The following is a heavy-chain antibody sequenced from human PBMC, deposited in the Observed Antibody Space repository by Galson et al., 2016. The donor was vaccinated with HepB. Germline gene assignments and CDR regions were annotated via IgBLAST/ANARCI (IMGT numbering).Heavy chain of an antibody. V-gene: IGHV6-1*01. J-gene: IGHJ5*02. CDR2: TYYRSKWYN. CDR1: GDSVSSNSAA. Sequence: CAISGDSVSSNSAAWTWIRQSPLRGLEWLGRTYYRSKWYNDYAVSVKSRISIHPDTSKNKFSLQLNSVTTEDTAVYYCARVRCSTFRFQNWFDPWGQGTLVTVSS. CDR3: ARVRCSTFRFQNWFDP. D-gene: IGHD2/OR15-2a*01.